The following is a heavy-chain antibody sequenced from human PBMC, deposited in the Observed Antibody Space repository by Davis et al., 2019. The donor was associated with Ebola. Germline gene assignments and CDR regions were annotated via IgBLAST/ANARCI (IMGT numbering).Heavy chain of an antibody. CDR3: ARGAHMAVAGKGTAFDI. V-gene: IGHV3-13*05. D-gene: IGHD6-19*01. CDR1: GFTFSSYD. Sequence: GESLKISCAASGFTFSSYDMHWVRQATGKGLEWVSAIGTAGDPYYPGSVKGRFTISRENAKNSLYLQMNSLRAGDTAVYYCARGAHMAVAGKGTAFDIWGQGTMVTVSS. J-gene: IGHJ3*02. CDR2: IGTAGDP.